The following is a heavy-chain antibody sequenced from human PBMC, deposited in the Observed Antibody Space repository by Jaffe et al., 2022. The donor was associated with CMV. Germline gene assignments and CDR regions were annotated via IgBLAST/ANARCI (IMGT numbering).Heavy chain of an antibody. J-gene: IGHJ6*03. CDR1: GYTFTSYA. CDR2: INAGNGNT. D-gene: IGHD2-15*01. V-gene: IGHV1-3*01. Sequence: QVQLVQSGAEVKKPGASVKVSCKASGYTFTSYAMHWVRQAPGQRLEWMGWINAGNGNTKYSQKFQGRVTITRDTSASTAYMELSSLRSEDTAVYYCARNGVVSVAQDYYYYYMDVWGKGTTVTVSS. CDR3: ARNGVVSVAQDYYYYYMDV.